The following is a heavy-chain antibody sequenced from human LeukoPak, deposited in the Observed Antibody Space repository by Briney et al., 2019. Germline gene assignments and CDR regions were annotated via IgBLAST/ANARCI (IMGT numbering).Heavy chain of an antibody. V-gene: IGHV3-30-3*01. D-gene: IGHD3-22*01. CDR3: ARGFPFMGYYYDSSGYYYDMSYFDY. J-gene: IGHJ4*02. CDR1: GFTFSSYA. Sequence: GGSLRLSCAASGFTFSSYAMHWVRQAPGKGLEWVAVISYDGSNKYYADSVKGRFTISRDNSKNTLYLQMNSLRAEDTAVYYCARGFPFMGYYYDSSGYYYDMSYFDYWGQGTLVTVSS. CDR2: ISYDGSNK.